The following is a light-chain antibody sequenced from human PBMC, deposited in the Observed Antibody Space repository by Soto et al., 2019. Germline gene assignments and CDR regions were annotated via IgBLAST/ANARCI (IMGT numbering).Light chain of an antibody. Sequence: DIQLTQSPSFLSASVGARVTITCRASQGISSSLAWYQQKPGKAPKLLIYAASTLQSGVPSRFSGSGSGTEFTITISSLQPEDCATYYCQQINSYPLTFGGGTKVEIK. V-gene: IGKV1-9*01. J-gene: IGKJ4*01. CDR1: QGISSS. CDR2: AAS. CDR3: QQINSYPLT.